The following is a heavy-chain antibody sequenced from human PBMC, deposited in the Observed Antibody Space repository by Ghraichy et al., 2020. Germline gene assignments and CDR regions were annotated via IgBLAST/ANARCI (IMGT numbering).Heavy chain of an antibody. CDR2: ISMTSDAI. J-gene: IGHJ4*02. CDR1: GFTFRMYG. Sequence: GESLNISCATSGFTFRMYGMNWVRQAPGQGLEWLSYISMTSDAINYADSVKGRFTISRDNGKNSVYLQMNSLRPEDTAVYFCVRGGASRPDYWGQGTLVTVSS. D-gene: IGHD1-26*01. V-gene: IGHV3-48*01. CDR3: VRGGASRPDY.